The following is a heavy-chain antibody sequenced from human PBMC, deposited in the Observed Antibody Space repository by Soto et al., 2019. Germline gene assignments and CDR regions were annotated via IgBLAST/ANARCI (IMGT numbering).Heavy chain of an antibody. CDR3: ARGYYDRSGYYPTDY. Sequence: QVPLVQSGAEVKKPGASVKVSCKTSGYTFTDYDIIWVRQATGQGLEWMGWMNAKSANTGYARKFQGRVTMTWDSSISTGYMEMSSLRSEDTAIYYCARGYYDRSGYYPTDYWGQGTLVTVSS. D-gene: IGHD3-22*01. CDR2: MNAKSANT. CDR1: GYTFTDYD. V-gene: IGHV1-8*01. J-gene: IGHJ4*02.